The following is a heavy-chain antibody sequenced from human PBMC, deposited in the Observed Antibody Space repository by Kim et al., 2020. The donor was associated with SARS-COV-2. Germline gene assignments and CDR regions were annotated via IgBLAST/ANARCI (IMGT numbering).Heavy chain of an antibody. V-gene: IGHV3-48*02. D-gene: IGHD3-9*01. Sequence: ADSVKGRFTISRDNAKNSLYLQMNSLRDEDTAVYYCARDSHDILTGYSVYWGQGTLVTVSS. CDR3: ARDSHDILTGYSVY. J-gene: IGHJ4*02.